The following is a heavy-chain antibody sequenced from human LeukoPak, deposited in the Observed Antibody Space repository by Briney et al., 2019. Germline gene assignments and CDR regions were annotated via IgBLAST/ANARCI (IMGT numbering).Heavy chain of an antibody. CDR1: GGSVSSGSYY. V-gene: IGHV4-61*01. CDR2: IYYSGST. J-gene: IGHJ5*02. CDR3: ARLLYNWFDP. Sequence: SETLSLTCTVSGGSVSSGSYYWSWIRQPPGKGLEWIGYIYYSGSTNYNPSPKSRVTISVDTSKNQFSLKLSSVTAADTAVYYWARLLYNWFDPWGQGTLVTVSS. D-gene: IGHD2-15*01.